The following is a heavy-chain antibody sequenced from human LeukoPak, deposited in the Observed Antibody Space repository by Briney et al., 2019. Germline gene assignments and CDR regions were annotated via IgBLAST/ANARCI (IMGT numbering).Heavy chain of an antibody. CDR1: GGTFSSYA. Sequence: SVKVSCKASGGTFSSYAISWVRQAPGQGLEWMGGIIPIFGTANYAQKFQGRVTITADESTSTVYMELSSLRSEDTAVYYCASGSSGWCSNWFDPWGQGTLVTVSS. D-gene: IGHD6-19*01. J-gene: IGHJ5*02. V-gene: IGHV1-69*13. CDR2: IIPIFGTA. CDR3: ASGSSGWCSNWFDP.